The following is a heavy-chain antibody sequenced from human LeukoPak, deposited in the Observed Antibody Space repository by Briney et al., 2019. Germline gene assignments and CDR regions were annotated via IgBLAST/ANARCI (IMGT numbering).Heavy chain of an antibody. CDR3: ASTVVVISSFDY. CDR1: GYTFTGYY. CDR2: INPNSGGT. V-gene: IGHV1-2*02. D-gene: IGHD3-22*01. Sequence: ASVKVSCKASGYTFTGYYMHWVQQAPGQGLEWMGWINPNSGGTNYAQKFQGRVTMTRDTSISTAYMELSRLRSDDTAVYYCASTVVVISSFDYWGQGTLVTVSS. J-gene: IGHJ4*02.